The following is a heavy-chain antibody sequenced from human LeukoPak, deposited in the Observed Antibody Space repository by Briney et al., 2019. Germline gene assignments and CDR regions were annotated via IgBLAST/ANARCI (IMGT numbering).Heavy chain of an antibody. Sequence: GASVKVSSMGTGYTFTSYYMHWVRQAPGQGLEWMGIINPSGGSTTYAQKFQGRVTITRDTSTSTVYMELSSLRSEDTAVYYCASPIAAAGTYAFNIWGQGTMVTVSS. D-gene: IGHD6-13*01. CDR2: INPSGGST. CDR3: ASPIAAAGTYAFNI. V-gene: IGHV1-46*01. J-gene: IGHJ3*02. CDR1: GYTFTSYY.